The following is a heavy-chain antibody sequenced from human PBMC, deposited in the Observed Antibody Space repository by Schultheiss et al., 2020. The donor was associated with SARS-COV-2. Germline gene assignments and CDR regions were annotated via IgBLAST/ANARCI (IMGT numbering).Heavy chain of an antibody. CDR1: GFTFSGSA. CDR3: TIPLGYSSTQPHDY. D-gene: IGHD6-13*01. V-gene: IGHV3-73*01. Sequence: GESLKISCAASGFTFSGSAMHWVRQASGKGLEWVGRIRSKANSYATAYAASVKGRFTISRDDSKNTAYLQMNSLKTEDTAVYYCTIPLGYSSTQPHDYWGQGTLVTVSS. CDR2: IRSKANSYAT. J-gene: IGHJ4*02.